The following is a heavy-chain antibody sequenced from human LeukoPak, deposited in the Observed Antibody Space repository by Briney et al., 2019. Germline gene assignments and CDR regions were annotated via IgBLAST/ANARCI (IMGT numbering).Heavy chain of an antibody. CDR1: GDSISNYY. D-gene: IGHD3-16*01. V-gene: IGHV4-4*07. CDR3: ARSLFGGAVAYDY. CDR2: ISTSGSP. Sequence: SETLSLTCTVSGDSISNYYWNWIRQPAGKRLEWIGRISTSGSPNYNPSLKSRITMSLDTSKNQFSLKLNSVTAADTAVYSCARSLFGGAVAYDYWGLGTLVTVSS. J-gene: IGHJ4*02.